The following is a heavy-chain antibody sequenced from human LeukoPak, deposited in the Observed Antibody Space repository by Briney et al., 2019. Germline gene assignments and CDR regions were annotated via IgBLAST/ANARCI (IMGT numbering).Heavy chain of an antibody. CDR2: IYYSGST. CDR3: ARVPWGQTRFDY. J-gene: IGHJ4*02. V-gene: IGHV4-31*03. D-gene: IGHD1-26*01. CDR1: GGSISSGGYY. Sequence: SQTLSLTCTVSGGSISSGGYYWSWIRQHPGKGLEWIGYIYYSGSTYYNPSLKSRVTISVDTSKNQFSLKLSSVTAADTAVYYCARVPWGQTRFDYWGQGTLVTVSS.